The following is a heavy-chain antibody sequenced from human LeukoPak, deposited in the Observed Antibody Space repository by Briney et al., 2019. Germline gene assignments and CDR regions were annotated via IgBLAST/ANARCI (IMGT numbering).Heavy chain of an antibody. CDR3: ARPRSSIAARPSDY. D-gene: IGHD6-6*01. V-gene: IGHV3-23*01. Sequence: GGSLRLSCAASEFTFSSYWMHWVRQAPGKGLEWVSAISGSGGSTYYADSVKGRFTISRDNSKNTLYLQMNSLRAEDTAVYYCARPRSSIAARPSDYWGQGTLVTVSS. CDR2: ISGSGGST. J-gene: IGHJ4*02. CDR1: EFTFSSYW.